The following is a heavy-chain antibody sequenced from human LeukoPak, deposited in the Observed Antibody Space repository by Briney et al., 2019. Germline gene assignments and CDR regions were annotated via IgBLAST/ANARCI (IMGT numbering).Heavy chain of an antibody. D-gene: IGHD6-6*01. J-gene: IGHJ4*02. V-gene: IGHV5-51*01. CDR1: GYRFSSYW. Sequence: RTGESLKISCKGSGYRFSSYWIGWVRQMPGKGLEWMGIIYPGDSDTRYSPSFQGQVTISADKSINIAYLQWSSLKASDTAMYYCARLEYSSSSPYFDYWGQGTLVTVSS. CDR2: IYPGDSDT. CDR3: ARLEYSSSSPYFDY.